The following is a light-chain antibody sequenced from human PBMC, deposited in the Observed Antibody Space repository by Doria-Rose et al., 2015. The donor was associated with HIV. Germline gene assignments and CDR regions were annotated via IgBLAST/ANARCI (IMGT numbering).Light chain of an antibody. CDR3: QQYSQWPPCT. CDR2: RAS. CDR1: QGIGSD. V-gene: IGKV3-15*01. Sequence: EIVMTQSPATLSVSPGERATLSCRASQGIGSDLAWYQQNHGQAPRLLIYRASIRATGIPPRFTVGGSGPEFALTISSLQSEDFAVYFCQQYSQWPPCTFGQGTKLEVK. J-gene: IGKJ2*02.